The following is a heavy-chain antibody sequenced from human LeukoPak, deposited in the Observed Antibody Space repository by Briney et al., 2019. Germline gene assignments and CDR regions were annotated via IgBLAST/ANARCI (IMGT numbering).Heavy chain of an antibody. CDR1: GGSFSGYY. CDR2: INHSGST. Sequence: SATLSLTCAVYGGSFSGYYWSWIRQPPGKGLEWIGEINHSGSTNYNPSLKSRVTISVDTSKNQFSLKLSSVTAADTAVYYCARVGPTMVRGVIAGDWFDPWGQGTLVTVSS. D-gene: IGHD3-10*01. CDR3: ARVGPTMVRGVIAGDWFDP. V-gene: IGHV4-34*01. J-gene: IGHJ5*02.